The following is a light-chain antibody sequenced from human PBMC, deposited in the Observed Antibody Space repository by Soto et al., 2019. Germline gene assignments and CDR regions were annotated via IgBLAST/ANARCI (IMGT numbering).Light chain of an antibody. J-gene: IGKJ2*01. Sequence: DIQMTQSPSSLSASVGDRVTITCRASQSISSYLNWYQQKPGKAPKLLIYAASSLQSGVPSRFXGSRSGTDFTLTISSLQPEDFATYYCQQRYSTPPYTFGQGTKLEIK. CDR2: AAS. CDR3: QQRYSTPPYT. V-gene: IGKV1-39*01. CDR1: QSISSY.